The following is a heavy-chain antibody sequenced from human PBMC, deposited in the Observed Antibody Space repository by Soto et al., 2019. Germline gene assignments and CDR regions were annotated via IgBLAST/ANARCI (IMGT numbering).Heavy chain of an antibody. Sequence: GESLKISCKGSGYSFTSYWIGWVRQMPGKGLEWMGIIYPGDSDTRYSPSFQGQVTISADKSISTAYLQWSSLKASDTAMYYCARHPHSYSNPGGYYYYGMDVWGQGTTVTVSS. CDR2: IYPGDSDT. D-gene: IGHD4-4*01. J-gene: IGHJ6*02. CDR1: GYSFTSYW. V-gene: IGHV5-51*01. CDR3: ARHPHSYSNPGGYYYYGMDV.